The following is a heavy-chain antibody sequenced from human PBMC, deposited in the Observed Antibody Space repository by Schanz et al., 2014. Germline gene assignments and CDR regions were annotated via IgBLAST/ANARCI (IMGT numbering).Heavy chain of an antibody. V-gene: IGHV3-21*04. J-gene: IGHJ4*02. D-gene: IGHD3-22*01. CDR1: GFGFSSYG. Sequence: VQLVESGGGVVQPGGSLRLSCAASGFGFSSYGMHWVRQAPGKGLEWVAAVSSRSDEIKYADSVRGRFTISRDNAKNSLYLQMNSLRAEDTAVYYCARPPHDSSGYYPFDYWGQGTLVTVSS. CDR2: VSSRSDEI. CDR3: ARPPHDSSGYYPFDY.